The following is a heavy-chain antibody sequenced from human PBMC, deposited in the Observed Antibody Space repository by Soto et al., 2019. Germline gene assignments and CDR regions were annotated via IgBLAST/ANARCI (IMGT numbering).Heavy chain of an antibody. V-gene: IGHV3-23*01. J-gene: IGHJ3*02. Sequence: PGGSLRLSCAASVFSCSSYDMSWVRQAPGKGLEWVSTILVGGSTHYPDSVKGRFTISRDYSKNTLFLQMNSLTAGDTAVYYCAKATATGGGAFDICGQGTMVTVSS. D-gene: IGHD2-8*02. CDR2: ILVGGST. CDR3: AKATATGGGAFDI. CDR1: VFSCSSYD.